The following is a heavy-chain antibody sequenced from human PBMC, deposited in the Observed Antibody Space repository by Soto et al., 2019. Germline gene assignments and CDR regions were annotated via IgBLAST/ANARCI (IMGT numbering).Heavy chain of an antibody. D-gene: IGHD2-8*01. Sequence: GASVKVSCKASGYSFTDYHIHWLRQAPGQGLEWLGRINPKSGGTSTAQKFQGWVTMTTDTSISTASMELTRLTSDDTAIYYCARGDSTDCSNGACSFFYNHDMDVWGQGTTVTVSS. CDR1: GYSFTDYH. V-gene: IGHV1-2*04. CDR2: INPKSGGT. J-gene: IGHJ6*02. CDR3: ARGDSTDCSNGACSFFYNHDMDV.